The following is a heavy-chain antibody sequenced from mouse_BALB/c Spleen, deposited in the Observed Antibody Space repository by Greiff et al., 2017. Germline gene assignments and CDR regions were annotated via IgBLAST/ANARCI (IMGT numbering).Heavy chain of an antibody. CDR2: ISYSGST. Sequence: DVKLQESGPGLVKPSQSLSLTCTVTGYSITSDYAWNWIRQFPGNKLEWMGYISYSGSTSYNPSLKSRISITRDTSKNQFFLQLNSVTTEDTATYYCARRGLYGSSPYWYFDVWGAGTTVTVSS. J-gene: IGHJ1*01. CDR3: ARRGLYGSSPYWYFDV. V-gene: IGHV3-2*02. CDR1: GYSITSDYA. D-gene: IGHD1-1*01.